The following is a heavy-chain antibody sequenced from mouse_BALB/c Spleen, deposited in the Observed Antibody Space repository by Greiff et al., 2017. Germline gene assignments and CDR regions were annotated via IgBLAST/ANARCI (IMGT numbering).Heavy chain of an antibody. Sequence: VQLQQSGADLMKPGASVKISCKATGYTFSSYWIEWVKQRPGHGLEWIGEILPGSGSTNYNEKFKGKATFTADTSSNTAYMQLSSLTSEDSAVYYCARPLRRGYYAMDDWGQGTSVTVSS. CDR3: ARPLRRGYYAMDD. CDR2: ILPGSGST. J-gene: IGHJ4*01. D-gene: IGHD2-12*01. V-gene: IGHV1-9*01. CDR1: GYTFSSYW.